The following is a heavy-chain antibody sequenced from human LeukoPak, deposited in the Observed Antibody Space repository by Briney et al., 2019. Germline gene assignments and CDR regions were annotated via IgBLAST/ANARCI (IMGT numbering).Heavy chain of an antibody. CDR3: ARDIYVAYCGGDCYSENWYFDL. V-gene: IGHV3-21*01. J-gene: IGHJ2*01. CDR2: ISSSSSYI. CDR1: GFTFSSYS. Sequence: NPGGSLRLSCAASGFTFSSYSMNWVRQAPGKGLEWVSSISSSSSYIYYADSVKGRFTISRDNAKNSLYLQMNSLRAEDTAVYYCARDIYVAYCGGDCYSENWYFDLWGRCTLVTVSS. D-gene: IGHD2-21*02.